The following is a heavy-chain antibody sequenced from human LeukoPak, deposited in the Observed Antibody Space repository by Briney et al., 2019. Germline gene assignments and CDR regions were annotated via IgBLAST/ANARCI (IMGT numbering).Heavy chain of an antibody. CDR1: GGTFSSYA. V-gene: IGHV1-69*04. CDR3: ARRYPSSYGMDV. D-gene: IGHD1-1*01. CDR2: IIPILGIA. J-gene: IGHJ6*02. Sequence: ASVKVSCKASGGTFSSYAISWVRQAPGQGLEWMGRIIPILGIANYAQKFQGRVTITADKSTSTAYMELSSLRSEDTAVYYCARRYPSSYGMDVWGQGTTVTVSS.